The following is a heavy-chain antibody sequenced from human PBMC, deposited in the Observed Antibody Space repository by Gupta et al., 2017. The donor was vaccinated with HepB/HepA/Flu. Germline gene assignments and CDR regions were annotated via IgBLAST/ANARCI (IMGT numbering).Heavy chain of an antibody. V-gene: IGHV3-33*01. CDR2: IWYDGSNK. Sequence: QAQLFESGGGFVQPARSLRLSCPAPAFISSSYGMDCGRQAPGKGLEWVAHIWYDGSNKFYADSAKGRFTRSRDDFKNTIYRKMDSLRVEDTDVYDCARDRGYYHNRHFDLWGRGTRVTVPS. D-gene: IGHD1-26*01. CDR3: ARDRGYYHNRHFDL. J-gene: IGHJ2*01. CDR1: AFISSSYG.